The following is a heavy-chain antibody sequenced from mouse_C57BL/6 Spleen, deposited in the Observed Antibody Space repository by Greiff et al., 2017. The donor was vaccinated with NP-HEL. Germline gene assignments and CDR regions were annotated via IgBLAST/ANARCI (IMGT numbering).Heavy chain of an antibody. Sequence: EVQLQESGGGLVKPGGSLKLSCAASGFTFSSYAMSWVRQTPEKRLEWVATISDGGSYTYYPDNVKGRFTISRDNAKNNLYLQMSHLNAEDTAMYYCARDLYYGSSLYAMDYWGQGTSVTVSS. CDR3: ARDLYYGSSLYAMDY. J-gene: IGHJ4*01. CDR1: GFTFSSYA. CDR2: ISDGGSYT. V-gene: IGHV5-4*01. D-gene: IGHD1-1*01.